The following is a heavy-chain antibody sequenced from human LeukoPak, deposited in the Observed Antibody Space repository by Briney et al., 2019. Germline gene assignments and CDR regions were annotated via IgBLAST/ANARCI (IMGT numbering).Heavy chain of an antibody. V-gene: IGHV1-2*02. Sequence: ASVKVSCKASGYTFTGYYMHWVRQAPGQGLEWMGWINPNSGGTNYAQKFQGRVTMTRDTSISTAYMELSRLRSDDTAVYYCARDLGYCSSTSCFKGYYYYGMDVWGQGTTVTVSS. J-gene: IGHJ6*02. CDR1: GYTFTGYY. D-gene: IGHD2-2*01. CDR3: ARDLGYCSSTSCFKGYYYYGMDV. CDR2: INPNSGGT.